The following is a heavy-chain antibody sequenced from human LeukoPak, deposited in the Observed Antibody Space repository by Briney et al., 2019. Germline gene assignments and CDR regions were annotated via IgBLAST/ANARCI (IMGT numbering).Heavy chain of an antibody. V-gene: IGHV3-49*04. J-gene: IGHJ4*02. CDR1: GFSFSNFG. CDR3: TTGPHYFDY. Sequence: GRSLRLSCAASGFSFSNFGMHWVRQAPGKGLEWVGFIRSKAYGETTGYAASVNGRITISRDDSKSIAYLQMNSLKTEDTGVYYCTTGPHYFDYWGQGSLVTVSS. CDR2: IRSKAYGETT.